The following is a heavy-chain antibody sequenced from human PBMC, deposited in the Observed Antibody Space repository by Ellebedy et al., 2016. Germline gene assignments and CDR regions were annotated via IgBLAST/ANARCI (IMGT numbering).Heavy chain of an antibody. CDR3: TRDLRIAVAGTTSVDY. D-gene: IGHD6-19*01. CDR2: IRSKAYGGTT. CDR1: GFTFGDYA. J-gene: IGHJ4*02. Sequence: GGSLRLSCTASGFTFGDYAMSWFRQAPGKGLEWVGFIRSKAYGGTTEYAASVKGRFTISRDDSKSIAYLQMNSLKTEDTAVYYCTRDLRIAVAGTTSVDYWGQGTLVTVSS. V-gene: IGHV3-49*03.